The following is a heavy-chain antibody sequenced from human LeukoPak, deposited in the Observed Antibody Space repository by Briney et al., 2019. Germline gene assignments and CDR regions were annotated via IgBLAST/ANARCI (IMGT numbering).Heavy chain of an antibody. CDR2: ISRSASSI. V-gene: IGHV3-48*03. Sequence: PGGSLRLSCAASGITFSRYEMNWVRQAPGKGLEWVSYISRSASSIYYADSVKGRFTISRDNAKNSLYLQMNSLRAEDTGVYYCARDNCSSSSCYCDHWGQGTLVTVSS. CDR1: GITFSRYE. D-gene: IGHD2-2*01. J-gene: IGHJ4*02. CDR3: ARDNCSSSSCYCDH.